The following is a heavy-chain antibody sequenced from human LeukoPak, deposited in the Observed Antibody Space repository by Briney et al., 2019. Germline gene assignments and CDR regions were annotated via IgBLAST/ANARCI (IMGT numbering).Heavy chain of an antibody. CDR1: GASISSSY. CDR3: ARGVVVVADAPEWFDP. V-gene: IGHV4-59*01. J-gene: IGHJ5*02. CDR2: IYYSGTT. D-gene: IGHD2-15*01. Sequence: PSETLSLTCTVSGASISSSYWTWIRQPPGKGLEWIGYIYYSGTTNYNPSLKSRVTISVDTSKNQFSLKLSSVTAADTAVYFCARGVVVVADAPEWFDPWGQGTLVIVSP.